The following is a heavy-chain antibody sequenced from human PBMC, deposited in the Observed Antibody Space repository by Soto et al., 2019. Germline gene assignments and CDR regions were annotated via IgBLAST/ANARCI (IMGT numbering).Heavy chain of an antibody. Sequence: SETLSLTWAVYGGSFSGYYWSWIRQPPGKGLEWIGEINHSGSTNYNPSLKSRVTISVDTSKNQFSLKLSSVTAADTAVYYCARDLSRLGVVPSFDYWGQGTLVTVSS. CDR3: ARDLSRLGVVPSFDY. D-gene: IGHD3-3*01. J-gene: IGHJ4*02. CDR1: GGSFSGYY. CDR2: INHSGST. V-gene: IGHV4-34*01.